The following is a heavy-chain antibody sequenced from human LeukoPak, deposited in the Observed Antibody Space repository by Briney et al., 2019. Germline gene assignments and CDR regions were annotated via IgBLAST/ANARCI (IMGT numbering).Heavy chain of an antibody. Sequence: GGSLRLSCAAFGFTFSGSAMHWVRQASGKGLEWVGRIRSKANSYATAYAASVKGRFTISRDDSKNTAYLQMNSLKTEDTAVYYCTRPSIAAAGTQGRDYWGQGTLVTVSS. D-gene: IGHD6-13*01. V-gene: IGHV3-73*01. CDR2: IRSKANSYAT. CDR3: TRPSIAAAGTQGRDY. CDR1: GFTFSGSA. J-gene: IGHJ4*02.